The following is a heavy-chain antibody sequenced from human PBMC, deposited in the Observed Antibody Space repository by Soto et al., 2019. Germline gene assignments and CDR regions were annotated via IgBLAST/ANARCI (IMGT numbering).Heavy chain of an antibody. D-gene: IGHD1-1*01. Sequence: EVQLLESGGGLVQPGGSLRLSCAPSGFNFSSYAMRWVRQAPGKGLEWVSGVTAGGGDPYYTDSVRGRFTISRDNSKNTLYLQTNSLRGGDTAVYYCANEEPGIGNPLFNYWGQGTLVTVSS. CDR2: VTAGGGDP. CDR3: ANEEPGIGNPLFNY. CDR1: GFNFSSYA. J-gene: IGHJ4*02. V-gene: IGHV3-23*01.